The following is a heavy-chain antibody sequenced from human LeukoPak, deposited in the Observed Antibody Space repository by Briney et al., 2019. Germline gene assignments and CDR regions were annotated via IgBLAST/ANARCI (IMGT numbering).Heavy chain of an antibody. CDR2: MNPNSGNT. J-gene: IGHJ4*02. V-gene: IGHV1-8*01. CDR1: GYTFTSYD. Sequence: ASVKVSCKASGYTFTSYDINWVRQATGQGLEWMGWMNPNSGNTGYAQRFQGRVTMTRNTSISTAYMELSSLRSEDTAVYYCARVRKSSPNKYYFDYWGQGTLVTVSS. D-gene: IGHD1-26*01. CDR3: ARVRKSSPNKYYFDY.